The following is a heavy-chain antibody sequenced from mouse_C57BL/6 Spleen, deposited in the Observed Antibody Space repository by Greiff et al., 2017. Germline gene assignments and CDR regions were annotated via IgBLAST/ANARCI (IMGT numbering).Heavy chain of an antibody. D-gene: IGHD2-5*01. CDR1: GYTFTNYW. V-gene: IGHV1-63*01. CDR3: ARGDSNYGFDY. CDR2: IYPGGGYT. J-gene: IGHJ2*01. Sequence: QVQLQQSGAELVRPGTSVKMSCKASGYTFTNYWIGWAKQRPGHGLEWIGDIYPGGGYTNYNEKFKGKATLTADKFSSTAYMQFSSLTSEDSAIYYGARGDSNYGFDYWGRGTTLTVSS.